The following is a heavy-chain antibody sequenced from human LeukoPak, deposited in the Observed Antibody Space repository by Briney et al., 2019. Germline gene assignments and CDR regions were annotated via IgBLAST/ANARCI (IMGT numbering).Heavy chain of an antibody. CDR2: IYYSGST. D-gene: IGHD1-7*01. J-gene: IGHJ4*02. Sequence: SETLSLTCTVSGGSISSYYWSWIRQPPGKGLEWIGYIYYSGSTNYNPSLKSRVTISVDTSKNQFSLKLSSVTAADTAVYYCARWETGTTDYFDYWGQGTLVTVSS. CDR1: GGSISSYY. V-gene: IGHV4-59*01. CDR3: ARWETGTTDYFDY.